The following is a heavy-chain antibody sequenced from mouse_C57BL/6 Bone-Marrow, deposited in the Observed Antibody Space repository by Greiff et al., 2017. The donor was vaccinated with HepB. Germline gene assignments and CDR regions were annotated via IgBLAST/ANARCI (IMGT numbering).Heavy chain of an antibody. J-gene: IGHJ3*01. CDR2: IDPSDSYT. CDR1: GYTFTSYW. Sequence: QVQLQQPGAELVKPGASVKLSCKASGYTFTSYWMQWVKQRPGQGLEWIGEIDPSDSYTSYNQKFKGKATLTVDTSSSTAYMQLSSLTSENSAVYYCASGADRFAYWGQGTLVTVSA. V-gene: IGHV1-50*01. D-gene: IGHD3-3*01. CDR3: ASGADRFAY.